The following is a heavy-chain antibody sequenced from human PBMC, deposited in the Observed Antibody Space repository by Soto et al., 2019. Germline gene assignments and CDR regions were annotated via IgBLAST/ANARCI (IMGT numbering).Heavy chain of an antibody. V-gene: IGHV3-30*04. J-gene: IGHJ6*02. CDR1: GFTFSSYA. CDR3: ARETDGMDV. Sequence: QVQLVESGGGVVQPGRSLRLSCAASGFTFSSYAMHWVRQAPGKGLEWVAVISYDGRNKYHADSVKGRFTISRDNSKNTLYMQMNSLRVEDTAVYYCARETDGMDVWGQGTTVTVSS. CDR2: ISYDGRNK.